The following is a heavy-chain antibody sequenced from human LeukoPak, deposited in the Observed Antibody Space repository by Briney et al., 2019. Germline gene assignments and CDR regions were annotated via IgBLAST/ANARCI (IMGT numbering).Heavy chain of an antibody. CDR3: ARLTTVNYYFDY. Sequence: SETLPLTCTVSGGSISSSSYYWGWIRQPPGKGLEWIGSIYYSGSTYYNPSLKSRVTISVDTSKNQFSLKLSSVTAADTAVYYCARLTTVNYYFDYWGQGTLVTVSS. CDR2: IYYSGST. CDR1: GGSISSSSYY. J-gene: IGHJ4*02. V-gene: IGHV4-39*01. D-gene: IGHD4-17*01.